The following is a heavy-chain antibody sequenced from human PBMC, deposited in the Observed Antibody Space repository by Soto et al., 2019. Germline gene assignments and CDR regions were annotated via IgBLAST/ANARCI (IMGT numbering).Heavy chain of an antibody. CDR2: IKQDGSEK. V-gene: IGHV3-7*01. CDR1: GFTFSSYW. CDR3: AREVITYCSSTSCYDFGWFDP. D-gene: IGHD2-2*01. Sequence: GGSLRLSCAASGFTFSSYWMSWVRQAPGKGLEWVANIKQDGSEKYYVDSLKGRFTISRDNAKNSLYLQMNSLRAEDTAVYYCAREVITYCSSTSCYDFGWFDPGGQGTLVTVSS. J-gene: IGHJ5*02.